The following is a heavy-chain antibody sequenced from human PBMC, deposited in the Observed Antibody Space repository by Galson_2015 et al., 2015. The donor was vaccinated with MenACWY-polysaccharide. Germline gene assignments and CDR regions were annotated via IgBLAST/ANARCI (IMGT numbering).Heavy chain of an antibody. J-gene: IGHJ4*02. CDR3: ARHHRLADPLRIPWGYYDSSGYRTSFDY. V-gene: IGHV4-34*01. D-gene: IGHD3-22*01. CDR2: INHSGST. CDR1: GGSFSGYY. Sequence: ETLSLTCAVYGGSFSGYYWSWIRQPPGKGLEWIGEINHSGSTNYNPSLKSRVTISVDTSKNQFSLKLSSVTAADTAVYYCARHHRLADPLRIPWGYYDSSGYRTSFDYWGQGTLVTVSS.